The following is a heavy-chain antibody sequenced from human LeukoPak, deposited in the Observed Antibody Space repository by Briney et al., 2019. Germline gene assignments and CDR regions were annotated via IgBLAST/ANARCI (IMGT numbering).Heavy chain of an antibody. V-gene: IGHV3-33*01. CDR3: ARDTAMEPFDY. D-gene: IGHD5-18*01. Sequence: GGSLRLACAASGFTFSSYGMHWVRQAPGKGLEWVAVIWYDGSNKYYADSVKGRFTISRDNSKNTLYLQMNSLRAEDTAVYYCARDTAMEPFDYWGQGTLVTVSS. CDR1: GFTFSSYG. J-gene: IGHJ4*02. CDR2: IWYDGSNK.